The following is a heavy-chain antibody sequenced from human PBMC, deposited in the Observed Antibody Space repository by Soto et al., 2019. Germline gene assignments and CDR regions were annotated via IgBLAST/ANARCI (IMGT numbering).Heavy chain of an antibody. V-gene: IGHV1-8*01. CDR3: ARAYYYDSSGYYSAFDI. CDR2: MNPNSGNT. D-gene: IGHD3-22*01. J-gene: IGHJ3*02. CDR1: GYTFTSYG. Sequence: GASVKVSCKASGYTFTSYGINWVRQATGQGLEWMGWMNPNSGNTGYAQKFQGRVTMTRNTSISTAYMELSSLRSEDTAVYYCARAYYYDSSGYYSAFDIWGQGTMVTVSS.